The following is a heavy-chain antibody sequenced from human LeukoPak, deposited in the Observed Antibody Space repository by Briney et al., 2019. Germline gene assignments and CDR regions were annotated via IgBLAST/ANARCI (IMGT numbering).Heavy chain of an antibody. CDR1: GFTFSSYG. D-gene: IGHD6-6*01. CDR2: IRYDGSNK. V-gene: IGHV3-30*02. J-gene: IGHJ4*02. CDR3: AKDGVAARLGGDY. Sequence: GGSLRLSCAASGFTFSSYGMHWVRPAPGKGLERVAFIRYDGSNKYNTDSVKGRFTISRDNSKNTLYLQMNSLRAEDTAVYYCAKDGVAARLGGDYWGQGTLVTVSS.